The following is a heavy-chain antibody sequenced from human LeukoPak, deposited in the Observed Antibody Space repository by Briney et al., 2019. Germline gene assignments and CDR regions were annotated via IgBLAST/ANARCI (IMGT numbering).Heavy chain of an antibody. V-gene: IGHV4-39*01. J-gene: IGHJ6*03. D-gene: IGHD4-17*01. Sequence: KPSETLSLTCTVSGDSISSNSYYWGWVRQPPGKGLEWIASIYYSGSTYYNPSLKSRVTISVDTSKNQFSLKLSSVTAADAAVYYCARLCGDQRGYYFYYMHVWGKGTTVTVSS. CDR2: IYYSGST. CDR1: GDSISSNSYY. CDR3: ARLCGDQRGYYFYYMHV.